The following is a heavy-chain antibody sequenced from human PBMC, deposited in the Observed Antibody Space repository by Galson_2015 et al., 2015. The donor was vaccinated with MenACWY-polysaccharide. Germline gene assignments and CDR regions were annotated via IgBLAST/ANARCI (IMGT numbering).Heavy chain of an antibody. J-gene: IGHJ6*02. Sequence: SLRLSCAASGLTFSRFWMTWVRQAPGKGLEWVASIKEDGSERYYVDSVKGRFTISRDNAKESLYLRMNSLRVEDTAVYYCARPITTIRGIVYYGMDVWGQGITVTVSS. D-gene: IGHD3-10*01. CDR3: ARPITTIRGIVYYGMDV. CDR2: IKEDGSER. CDR1: GLTFSRFW. V-gene: IGHV3-7*03.